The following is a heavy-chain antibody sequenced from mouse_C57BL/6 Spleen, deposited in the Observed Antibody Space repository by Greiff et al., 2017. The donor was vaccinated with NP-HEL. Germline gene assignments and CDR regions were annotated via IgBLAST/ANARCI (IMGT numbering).Heavy chain of an antibody. J-gene: IGHJ4*01. V-gene: IGHV2-2*01. CDR3: ARTPNSYYAMDY. CDR1: GFSLTSYG. CDR2: IWSGGST. Sequence: QVQLKESGPGLVQPSQSLSITCTVSGFSLTSYGVHWVRQSPGKGLEWLGVIWSGGSTDSNAAFISRLSISKDNSKSQVFFKMNSLQADDTAIYYCARTPNSYYAMDYWGQGTSVTVSS.